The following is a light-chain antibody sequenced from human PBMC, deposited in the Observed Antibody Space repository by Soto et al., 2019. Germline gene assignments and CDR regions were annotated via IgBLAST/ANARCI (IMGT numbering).Light chain of an antibody. CDR1: SGHSSYA. CDR2: LNTDGSH. J-gene: IGLJ2*01. V-gene: IGLV4-69*01. CDR3: QTWDTGTVV. Sequence: QSVLTQSPSASASLGASVKLTCTLSSGHSSYAIAWHQQHPEKAPRYLMKLNTDGSHSKGDGIPDRFSGSSSGAERYLTISSLQSEDEAHYYCQTWDTGTVVFGGGTKLTVL.